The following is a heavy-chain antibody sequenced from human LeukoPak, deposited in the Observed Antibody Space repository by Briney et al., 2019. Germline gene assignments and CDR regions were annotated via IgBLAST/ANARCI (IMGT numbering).Heavy chain of an antibody. CDR1: GYTFTSYY. Sequence: GASVKVSCKASGYTFTSYYMHWVRQAPGQGLEWMGIINPSGGSTSYAQKFQGRVTMTRDTSTSTVYMELSSLGSEDTAVYYCARDPSAAYYNILTGYDVGFFDYWGQGTLVTVSS. J-gene: IGHJ4*02. CDR3: ARDPSAAYYNILTGYDVGFFDY. CDR2: INPSGGST. D-gene: IGHD3-9*01. V-gene: IGHV1-46*01.